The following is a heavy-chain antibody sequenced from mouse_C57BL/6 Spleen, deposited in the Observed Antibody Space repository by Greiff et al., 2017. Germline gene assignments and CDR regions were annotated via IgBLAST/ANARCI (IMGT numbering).Heavy chain of an antibody. J-gene: IGHJ3*01. CDR1: GYSFTSYY. D-gene: IGHD1-1*01. CDR2: IYPGSGNT. CDR3: ARSLYGSSSAWFAY. V-gene: IGHV1-66*01. Sequence: VQLQQSGPELVKPGASVKISCKASGYSFTSYYIHWVKQRPGQGLEWIGWIYPGSGNTKYNEKIKGKATLTADTSSSTAYMQLSSLTSEDSAVYYCARSLYGSSSAWFAYWGQGTLVTVSA.